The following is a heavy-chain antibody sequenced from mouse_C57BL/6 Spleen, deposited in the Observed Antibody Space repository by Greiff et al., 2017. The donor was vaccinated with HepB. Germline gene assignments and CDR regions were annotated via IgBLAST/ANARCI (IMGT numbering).Heavy chain of an antibody. Sequence: QVQLQQSGAELVKPGASVKISCKASGYAFSSYWMNWVKQRPGKGLEWIGQIYRGDGDTNYNGKFKGKATLTADKSSSTAYMQLSSLTSEDSAVYFCATGYYYGSSLDYWGQGTTLTVSS. CDR3: ATGYYYGSSLDY. J-gene: IGHJ2*01. V-gene: IGHV1-80*01. CDR1: GYAFSSYW. D-gene: IGHD1-1*01. CDR2: IYRGDGDT.